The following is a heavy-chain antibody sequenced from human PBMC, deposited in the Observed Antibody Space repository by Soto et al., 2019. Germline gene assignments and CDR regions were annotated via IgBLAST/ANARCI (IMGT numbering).Heavy chain of an antibody. CDR3: ARGAVTGTSLFDY. J-gene: IGHJ4*02. D-gene: IGHD6-19*01. V-gene: IGHV3-48*02. Sequence: GGSLRLSCAVSGFTLTTYSMNWVRQAPGKGLEWISFINKNGFTIYYADSVKGRFTISRDYAKNSLYLQMDSLRHEDMAVYYCARGAVTGTSLFDYWGLGTLVTVSS. CDR2: INKNGFTI. CDR1: GFTLTTYS.